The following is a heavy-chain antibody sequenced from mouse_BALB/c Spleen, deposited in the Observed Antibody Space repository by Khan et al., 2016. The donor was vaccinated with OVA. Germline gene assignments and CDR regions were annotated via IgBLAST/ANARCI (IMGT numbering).Heavy chain of an antibody. D-gene: IGHD2-3*01. J-gene: IGHJ3*01. Sequence: EVELVESGGGLVQPGGSLKLSCATSGFTFSDYYMYWVRQTPEKRLAWVAYLSNRGTTTYYPDTVRGRFPISRDNAKNTLYLQISRLESEDTAMYYCAREGDDGGLAYWGQGTLVTVSA. CDR2: LSNRGTTT. CDR3: AREGDDGGLAY. CDR1: GFTFSDYY. V-gene: IGHV5-12*02.